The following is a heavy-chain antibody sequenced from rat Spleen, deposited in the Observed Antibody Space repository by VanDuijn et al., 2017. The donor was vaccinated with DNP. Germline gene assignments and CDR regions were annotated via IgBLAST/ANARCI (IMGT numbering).Heavy chain of an antibody. D-gene: IGHD1-5*01. CDR1: GYSITSNY. Sequence: EVRLQESGPGLVKPSQSLSLTCSVTGYSITSNYWGWIRQFPGNKMEYIGHISYSGSPNYNPSLKSRISITRDTSKNQFFLHLDSVTTEDTATYYCARWNIGTSTLDYWGQGVMVTVSS. J-gene: IGHJ2*01. V-gene: IGHV3-1*01. CDR3: ARWNIGTSTLDY. CDR2: ISYSGSP.